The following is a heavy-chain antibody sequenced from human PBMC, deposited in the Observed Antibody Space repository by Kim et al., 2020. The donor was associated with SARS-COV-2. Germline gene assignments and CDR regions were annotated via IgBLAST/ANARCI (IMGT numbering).Heavy chain of an antibody. J-gene: IGHJ4*02. Sequence: PYLKSRVTISVDTSKNQFSLKLSSVTAADTAVYYCARLESYDFWSGYFDYWGQGTLVTVSS. CDR3: ARLESYDFWSGYFDY. D-gene: IGHD3-3*01. V-gene: IGHV4-39*01.